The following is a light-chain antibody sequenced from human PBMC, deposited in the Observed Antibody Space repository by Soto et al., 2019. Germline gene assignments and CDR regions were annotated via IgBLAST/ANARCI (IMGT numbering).Light chain of an antibody. CDR3: HQYNSYSPWT. CDR2: DAS. Sequence: DIQMTQSPSTLSASVGDRVTITCRASQSISSWLAWYQQKPGKAPKLLIYDASSLESGVPSRFSGSRSGTEFTLTISRRQPDDFVTYYCHQYNSYSPWTFGQGTKVEIK. CDR1: QSISSW. V-gene: IGKV1-5*01. J-gene: IGKJ1*01.